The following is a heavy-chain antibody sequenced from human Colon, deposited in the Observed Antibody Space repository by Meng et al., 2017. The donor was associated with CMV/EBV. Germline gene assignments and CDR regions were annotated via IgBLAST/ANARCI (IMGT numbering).Heavy chain of an antibody. CDR2: IYAVGTP. CDR1: GASLNNDNSF. V-gene: IGHV3-53*01. CDR3: VTGTTGYFDL. Sequence: GGSLRLSCTVSGASLNNDNSFWAWVRQAPGKGLEWVSLIYAVGTPYYADSVKGRFTISRDNDRNIIDLQMSSLTADDTAIYYCVTGTTGYFDLWGQGTLVTVSS. J-gene: IGHJ4*02. D-gene: IGHD1-7*01.